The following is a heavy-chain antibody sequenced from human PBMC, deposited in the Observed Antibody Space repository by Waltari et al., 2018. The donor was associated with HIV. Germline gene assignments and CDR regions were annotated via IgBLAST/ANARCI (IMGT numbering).Heavy chain of an antibody. D-gene: IGHD3-22*01. CDR2: IRWNSGNI. CDR3: AKAITYYYDSSGSYFDF. V-gene: IGHV3-9*01. J-gene: IGHJ4*02. CDR1: GFTFDDYA. Sequence: EVQLVESGGGLVQPGRSLRLSCAASGFTFDDYAMHWVRQAPGKGLEWVSGIRWNSGNIGYADSVKGRFTISRDNAKNSLYLQMNSLRTEDTALYYCAKAITYYYDSSGSYFDFWGQGTLVTVSS.